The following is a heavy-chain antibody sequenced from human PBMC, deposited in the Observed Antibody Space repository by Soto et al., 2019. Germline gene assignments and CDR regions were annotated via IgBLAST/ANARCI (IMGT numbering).Heavy chain of an antibody. CDR1: GYTFTSYG. CDR3: AREVDRYSYGPRWFDP. Sequence: QVQLVQSGAEVKKPGASVKVSCKASGYTFTSYGISWVRQAPGQGLEWMGWISAYNGNTNYAQKLQGRVTMTTDTSTSTAYMELRSLTSDDTAVYYCAREVDRYSYGPRWFDPWGQGTLVTVSS. CDR2: ISAYNGNT. V-gene: IGHV1-18*01. J-gene: IGHJ5*02. D-gene: IGHD5-18*01.